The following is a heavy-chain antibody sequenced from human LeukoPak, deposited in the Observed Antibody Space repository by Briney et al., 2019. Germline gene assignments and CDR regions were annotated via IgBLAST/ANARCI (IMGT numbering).Heavy chain of an antibody. D-gene: IGHD3-10*01. V-gene: IGHV1-8*03. CDR3: ARGRTPGTYNWFDP. CDR1: GYTFTNYD. Sequence: ASVKVSCKASGYTFTNYDINWVRQATGQGLEWMGWMNPNSGNTGYAQKFQGRVTITKNTSISTAYMELSSLRSEDTAVYYCARGRTPGTYNWFDPWGQGTLVTGSP. J-gene: IGHJ5*01. CDR2: MNPNSGNT.